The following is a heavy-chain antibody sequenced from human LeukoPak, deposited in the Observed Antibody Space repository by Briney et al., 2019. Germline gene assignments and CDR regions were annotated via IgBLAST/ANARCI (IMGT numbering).Heavy chain of an antibody. CDR2: ISSSSYI. V-gene: IGHV3-21*01. Sequence: GGSLRLSCAASGFTFSSYSMNWVRQAPGKGLEWASSISSSSYIYYADSVKGRFTISRDNAKNSLYLQMNSLRAEDTAVYYCARDPSAFDYWGQGTLVTVSS. CDR1: GFTFSSYS. CDR3: ARDPSAFDY. J-gene: IGHJ4*02.